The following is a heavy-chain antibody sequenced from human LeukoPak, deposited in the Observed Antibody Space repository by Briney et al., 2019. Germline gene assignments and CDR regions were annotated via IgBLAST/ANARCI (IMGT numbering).Heavy chain of an antibody. CDR2: INAGNGNT. D-gene: IGHD2-2*01. CDR3: ATDPGEIVPAAKGPRGDYCYGMDV. Sequence: ASVKVSGKASGYTFTSYAMHWVRQAPGQRLEWMGWINAGNGNTKYSQKFQGRVTITRDTSASTAYMELSSLRSDDTAVYYCATDPGEIVPAAKGPRGDYCYGMDVWGQGTTVTVSS. CDR1: GYTFTSYA. J-gene: IGHJ6*02. V-gene: IGHV1-3*01.